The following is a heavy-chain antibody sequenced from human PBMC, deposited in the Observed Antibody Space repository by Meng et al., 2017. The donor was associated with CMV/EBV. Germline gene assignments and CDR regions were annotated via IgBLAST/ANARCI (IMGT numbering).Heavy chain of an antibody. D-gene: IGHD3-3*01. J-gene: IGHJ4*02. CDR3: ARGSRFLEWLLLGYFDY. Sequence: ESLKISCPVSGGSISSSSYYWGWIRQPPGKGLEWIGSIYYSGSTYYNPSLKSRVTISVDTSKNQFSLKLSSVTAADTAVYYCARGSRFLEWLLLGYFDYWGQGTLVTVSS. CDR1: GGSISSSSYY. CDR2: IYYSGST. V-gene: IGHV4-39*07.